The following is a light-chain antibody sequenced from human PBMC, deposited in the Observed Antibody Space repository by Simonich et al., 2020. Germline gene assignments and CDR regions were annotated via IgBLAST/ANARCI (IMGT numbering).Light chain of an antibody. J-gene: IGKJ1*01. CDR2: WAA. V-gene: IGKV4-1*01. Sequence: DIVMTQSPDSLAVSLGERATINCKSSQRVLYSSNNKNYLAWYQQKPGQPPKLLIYWAATRESGVPDRFSGSGSGTDFTLTISNLQAEDVAVYYCQQYYSTPTFGQGTKVEIK. CDR3: QQYYSTPT. CDR1: QRVLYSSNNKNY.